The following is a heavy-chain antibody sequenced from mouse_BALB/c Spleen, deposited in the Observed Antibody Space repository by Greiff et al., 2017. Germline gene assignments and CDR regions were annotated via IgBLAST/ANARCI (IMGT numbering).Heavy chain of an antibody. CDR2: ISSGGSYT. CDR3: ARDYGNLFDY. V-gene: IGHV5-6*02. J-gene: IGHJ2*01. Sequence: EVKLEESGGDLVKPGGSLKLSCAASGFTFSSYGMSWVRQTPDKRLEWVATISSGGSYTYYPDSVKGRFTISRDNAKNTLYLQMSSLKSEDTAMYYCARDYGNLFDYWGQGTTLTVSS. CDR1: GFTFSSYG. D-gene: IGHD2-1*01.